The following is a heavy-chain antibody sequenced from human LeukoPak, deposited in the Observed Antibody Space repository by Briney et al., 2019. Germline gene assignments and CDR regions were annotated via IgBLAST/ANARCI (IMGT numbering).Heavy chain of an antibody. Sequence: GASVKVSCKASGYTFTGYYMHWVRQAPGQGLEWMGWINPNSGGTNYAQKFQGRVTMTRDTSISTAYMELSRLRSDDTAVYYCARDREYCSGGSCYSVVYYYYMDVWGKGTTVTVSS. J-gene: IGHJ6*03. CDR2: INPNSGGT. V-gene: IGHV1-2*02. CDR1: GYTFTGYY. CDR3: ARDREYCSGGSCYSVVYYYYMDV. D-gene: IGHD2-15*01.